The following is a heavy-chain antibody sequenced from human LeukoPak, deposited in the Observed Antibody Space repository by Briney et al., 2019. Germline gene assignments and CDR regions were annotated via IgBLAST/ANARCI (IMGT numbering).Heavy chain of an antibody. CDR1: GFIFSGSA. D-gene: IGHD7-27*01. J-gene: IGHJ4*02. CDR2: IRSKPKNYAT. Sequence: PGGSLRLSCAASGFIFSGSAIHWVRQASGKGLEWVGRIRSKPKNYATAYAASVKGRFTISRDDSKNTAYLQMNSLKTEDTAVYYCTRHGDQDYWGQGTLVTVSS. CDR3: TRHGDQDY. V-gene: IGHV3-73*01.